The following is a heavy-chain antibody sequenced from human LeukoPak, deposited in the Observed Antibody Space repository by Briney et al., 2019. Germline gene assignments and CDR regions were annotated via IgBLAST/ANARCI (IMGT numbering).Heavy chain of an antibody. Sequence: SETLSLTCTVSSGSISSYYWSWIRQPPGKGLEWIGYIYYSGSTNYNPSLKSRVTISVDTSKNQFSLKLSSVTAADTAVYYCARDGAVAGIDYWGQGTLVTVSS. D-gene: IGHD6-19*01. CDR2: IYYSGST. CDR1: SGSISSYY. J-gene: IGHJ4*02. CDR3: ARDGAVAGIDY. V-gene: IGHV4-59*01.